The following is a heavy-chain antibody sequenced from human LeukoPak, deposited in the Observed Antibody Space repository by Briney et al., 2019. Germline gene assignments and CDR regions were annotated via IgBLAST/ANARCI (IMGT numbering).Heavy chain of an antibody. CDR1: GYSFSTFD. Sequence: AAVKVSCKASGYSFSTFDINWVRQAPGQGLEWMGWLNPNTGKTGYAQKFQDRVTITGNSSISTVDMELSSLTSDDTAVYCCARGPLTGEHYHYYMDVWGKGATVTVSS. CDR2: LNPNTGKT. CDR3: ARGPLTGEHYHYYMDV. J-gene: IGHJ6*03. V-gene: IGHV1-8*03. D-gene: IGHD7-27*01.